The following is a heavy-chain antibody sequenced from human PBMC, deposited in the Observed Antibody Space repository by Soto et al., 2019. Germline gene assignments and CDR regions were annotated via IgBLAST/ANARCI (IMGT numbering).Heavy chain of an antibody. CDR2: IIPMFGTP. D-gene: IGHD6-19*01. Sequence: QVQLVQSGAEVKEPGSSVKVSCKASGGTFSTYSISWVRQAPGQGLEWMGMIIPMFGTPDYAQKSQGRVTLTVDESTSTVYMELSSLRSEDTAVYYCAREGGAYSSGWRYFDYWGEGTLVTVSS. CDR1: GGTFSTYS. CDR3: AREGGAYSSGWRYFDY. J-gene: IGHJ4*02. V-gene: IGHV1-69*18.